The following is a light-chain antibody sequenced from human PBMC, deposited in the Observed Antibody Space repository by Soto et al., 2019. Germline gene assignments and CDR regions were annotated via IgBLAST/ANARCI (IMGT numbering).Light chain of an antibody. J-gene: IGLJ2*01. CDR1: SRDVGGFNY. Sequence: QSALTQPASVSGSPGQSIIISCGGTSRDVGGFNYVCWYQQHPGKVPKLIIHDVTNRSSGVSDRFSGSKSGNTASLSISGLQAEDEDDYFCSSYTSSGTVVFGGGTKLTVL. CDR3: SSYTSSGTVV. CDR2: DVT. V-gene: IGLV2-14*01.